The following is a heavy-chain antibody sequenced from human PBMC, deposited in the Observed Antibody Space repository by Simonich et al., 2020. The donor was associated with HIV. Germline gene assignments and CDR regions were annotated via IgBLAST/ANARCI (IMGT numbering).Heavy chain of an antibody. J-gene: IGHJ4*02. CDR1: VFTFDDYA. V-gene: IGHV3-9*03. CDR3: AKDRYSSSSGSFDY. D-gene: IGHD6-6*01. CDR2: MSWNSGSI. Sequence: EVQLVESGGGLVQPGRSLRLSFSASVFTFDDYAMHWVRQAPGQGLEWVSGMSWNSGSIGYADSVKGRFTISRDNAKNSLYLQMNSLRAEDMALYYCAKDRYSSSSGSFDYWGQGTLVTVSS.